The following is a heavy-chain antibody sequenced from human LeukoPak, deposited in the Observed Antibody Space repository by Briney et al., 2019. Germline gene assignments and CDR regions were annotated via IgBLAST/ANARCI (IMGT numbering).Heavy chain of an antibody. Sequence: PGGSLRLSCAASGFTVSSNYMSWVRQAPGKGLEWVSVIYSGGSTYYADSVKGRFTISRDNSKNTLYLQMNSLRAEDTAVYYCAKGRRHHEKPRFVYRGQGTLATVSS. CDR3: AKGRRHHEKPRFVY. CDR2: IYSGGST. CDR1: GFTVSSNY. V-gene: IGHV3-53*01. J-gene: IGHJ4*02. D-gene: IGHD1-14*01.